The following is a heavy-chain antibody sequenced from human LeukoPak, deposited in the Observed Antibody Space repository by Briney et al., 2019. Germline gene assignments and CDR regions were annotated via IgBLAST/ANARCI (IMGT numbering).Heavy chain of an antibody. CDR2: IGGSGGST. CDR1: GFTFSSYA. V-gene: IGHV3-23*01. J-gene: IGHJ4*02. Sequence: GGSLRLSCAASGFTFSSYAMTWVRQAPGKGLEWVSVIGGSGGSTYYADSVKGRFTISRDNSKNTLYLQMNSLRAEDTAVYYCAKSDCGGDCHLLDYWGQGTLVTVSS. D-gene: IGHD2-21*02. CDR3: AKSDCGGDCHLLDY.